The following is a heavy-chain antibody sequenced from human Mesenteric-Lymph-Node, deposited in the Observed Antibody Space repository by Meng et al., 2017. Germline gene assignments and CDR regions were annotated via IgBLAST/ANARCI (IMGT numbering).Heavy chain of an antibody. D-gene: IGHD6-13*01. CDR2: ISSSGSTI. V-gene: IGHV3-48*03. CDR3: ARDLPSSSWYPSAFDY. CDR1: GFTFVDYA. Sequence: GESLKISCIGSGFTFVDYAMNWVRQAPGKGLEWVSYISSSGSTIYYADSVKGRFTISRDNAKNSLYLQMNSLRAEDTTVYYCARDLPSSSWYPSAFDYWGQGTLVTVSS. J-gene: IGHJ4*02.